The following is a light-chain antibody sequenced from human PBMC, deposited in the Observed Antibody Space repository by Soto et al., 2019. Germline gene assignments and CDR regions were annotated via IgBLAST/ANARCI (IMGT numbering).Light chain of an antibody. V-gene: IGKV3-20*01. CDR1: QTVIHNH. Sequence: EIVLTQSPDTLSLSPGERATLSCRASQTVIHNHLAWHQQKPGQTPRLLVYGASSRATGITDRFSGSGSGTDFTLTISRLEPEDFAVYYCKQYGTTPLTFGQGTRLEIK. CDR2: GAS. CDR3: KQYGTTPLT. J-gene: IGKJ5*01.